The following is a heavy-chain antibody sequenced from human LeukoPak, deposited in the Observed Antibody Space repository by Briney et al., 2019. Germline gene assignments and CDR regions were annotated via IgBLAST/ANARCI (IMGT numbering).Heavy chain of an antibody. D-gene: IGHD2-15*01. Sequence: SETLSLTCTVSGGSISSYYWSWIRQPPGKGLEWIGYIYYSGSTNYKPSLKSRVTISVDTSKNQFSLKLSSVTAADTAVYYCARDLTRISSLGTSGAFDIWGQGTMVTVSS. V-gene: IGHV4-59*01. CDR3: ARDLTRISSLGTSGAFDI. CDR2: IYYSGST. CDR1: GGSISSYY. J-gene: IGHJ3*02.